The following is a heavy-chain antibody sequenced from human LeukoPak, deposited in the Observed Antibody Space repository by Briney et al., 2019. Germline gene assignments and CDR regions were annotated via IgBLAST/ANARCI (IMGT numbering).Heavy chain of an antibody. J-gene: IGHJ4*02. V-gene: IGHV3-30*18. Sequence: PGGSLRLSCAASGFSVRDYAMHWVRQAPGKGLEWVAVMSYEETYKNYAEAVKGRFTISRDNSKNTLYLQMNSLRAEDTAVYYCAKGLPAAIPAGFDYWGQGTLVTVSS. CDR1: GFSVRDYA. CDR2: MSYEETYK. CDR3: AKGLPAAIPAGFDY. D-gene: IGHD2-2*02.